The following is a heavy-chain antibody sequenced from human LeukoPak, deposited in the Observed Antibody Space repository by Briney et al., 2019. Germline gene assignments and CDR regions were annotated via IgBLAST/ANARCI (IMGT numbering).Heavy chain of an antibody. CDR3: AKAVVIVPTATPFDY. Sequence: GGSLRLSCAASGFSFSNYAMSWVRQAPGKGLEWVSAISGRGANTYYVDSVKGRFTISRDNSKNTLYMQMNSLRAEDTAVYYCAKAVVIVPTATPFDYWGQGTLVTVSS. J-gene: IGHJ4*02. D-gene: IGHD2-2*01. CDR2: ISGRGANT. V-gene: IGHV3-23*01. CDR1: GFSFSNYA.